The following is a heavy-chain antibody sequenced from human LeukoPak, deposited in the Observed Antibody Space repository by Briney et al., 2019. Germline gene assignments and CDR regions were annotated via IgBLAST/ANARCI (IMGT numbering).Heavy chain of an antibody. D-gene: IGHD3-22*01. J-gene: IGHJ4*02. CDR3: ARALYPYDYDSSGYPDY. CDR2: INPNSGGT. Sequence: ASVKVSCKASGYTFTGYYMHWVRQAPGQGLEWMGWINPNSGGTNYAQKLQGRVTMTTDTSTSTAYMELRSLRSDDTAVYYCARALYPYDYDSSGYPDYWGQGTLVTVSS. V-gene: IGHV1-2*02. CDR1: GYTFTGYY.